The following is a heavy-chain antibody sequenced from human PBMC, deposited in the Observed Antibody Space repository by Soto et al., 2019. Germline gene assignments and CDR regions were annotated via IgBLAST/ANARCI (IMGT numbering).Heavy chain of an antibody. CDR1: GYTFTSYA. V-gene: IGHV1-3*01. J-gene: IGHJ5*02. CDR3: ARDPVYSHGYT. D-gene: IGHD5-18*01. Sequence: QVQLVQSGAEVKKPGASVKVSCKASGYTFTSYAMHWVRQAPGQRLEWMGWINAGNGNTKYSQKFQGRVTITRDTSASTAYMELSRLRSEDTAVYYCARDPVYSHGYTWGQGTLVTVSS. CDR2: INAGNGNT.